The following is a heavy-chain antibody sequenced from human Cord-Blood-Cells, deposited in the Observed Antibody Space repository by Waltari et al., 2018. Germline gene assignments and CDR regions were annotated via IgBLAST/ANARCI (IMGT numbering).Heavy chain of an antibody. CDR3: ARLRYSSSWYPYYCFYGMDV. J-gene: IGHJ6*02. D-gene: IGHD6-13*01. CDR2: IYYSAST. V-gene: IGHV4-61*01. CDR1: GGSVSSGSYY. Sequence: QVQLQESGPGLVKPSETLSLTCTVSGGSVSSGSYYWSWIRQPPGKGREWLGYIYYSASTNYNPALKSRVTISVDTSKNRFSRSLSSGTAADTALYYGARLRYSSSWYPYYCFYGMDVWGQGTTVTVSS.